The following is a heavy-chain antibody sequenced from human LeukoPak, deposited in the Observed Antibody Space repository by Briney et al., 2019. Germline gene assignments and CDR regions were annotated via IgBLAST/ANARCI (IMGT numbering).Heavy chain of an antibody. D-gene: IGHD2-2*01. J-gene: IGHJ6*03. CDR2: IKQDGSEK. Sequence: GGSLRLSCAASGFTFSSYWMHWVRQAPGKGLEWVANIKQDGSEKYYVDSVKGRFTISRDNAKNSLYLQMNSLRVEDTAVYYCARDLYHENYYYHYMDVWGKGTTVTVSS. CDR1: GFTFSSYW. V-gene: IGHV3-7*01. CDR3: ARDLYHENYYYHYMDV.